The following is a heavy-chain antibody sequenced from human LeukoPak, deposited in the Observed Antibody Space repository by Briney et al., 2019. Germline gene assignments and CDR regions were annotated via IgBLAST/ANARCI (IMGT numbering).Heavy chain of an antibody. CDR3: ARLSSGWYRGWFDP. Sequence: PGGSLRLSCAASGFTFSSYSMNWVRQAPGKGLEWVSYISSSSSTIYYADSVKGRFTISRDNSRNTLYLQMNSLRAEDTAVYYCARLSSGWYRGWFDPWGQGTLVTVSS. J-gene: IGHJ5*02. V-gene: IGHV3-48*01. CDR2: ISSSSSTI. CDR1: GFTFSSYS. D-gene: IGHD6-19*01.